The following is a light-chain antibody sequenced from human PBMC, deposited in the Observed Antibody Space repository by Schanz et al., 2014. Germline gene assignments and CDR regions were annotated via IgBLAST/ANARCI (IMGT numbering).Light chain of an antibody. CDR1: QSVTTY. CDR3: QQRSNWPPYT. V-gene: IGKV3-11*01. CDR2: AAS. J-gene: IGKJ2*01. Sequence: EIVLTQSPVTLSLSPGERATLSCRASQSVTTYLAWYQQKPGQAPTLLIYAASTRATGFPDRFSGSGSGTDFTLTISSLEPGDFAVYYCQQRSNWPPYTFGQGTKLEIK.